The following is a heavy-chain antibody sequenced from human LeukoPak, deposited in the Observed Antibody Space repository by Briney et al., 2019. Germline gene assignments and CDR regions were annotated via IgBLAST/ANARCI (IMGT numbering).Heavy chain of an antibody. CDR3: VTYFVNGGGRGH. V-gene: IGHV4-61*01. Sequence: KSSETLSLTCTVSVASVSSGYYHWSWVRQAPGKGLEWIGHNQNPSYNPSLKSRVVISIHTSRNQFSLTLNTVTAADTATYFCVTYFVNGGGRGHWGPGALVTVSS. CDR2: HNQNP. D-gene: IGHD3-9*01. J-gene: IGHJ4*02. CDR1: VASVSSGYYH.